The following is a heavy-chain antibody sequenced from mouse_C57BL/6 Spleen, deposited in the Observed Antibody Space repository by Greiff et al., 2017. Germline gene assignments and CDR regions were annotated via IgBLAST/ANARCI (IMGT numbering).Heavy chain of an antibody. D-gene: IGHD4-1*02. V-gene: IGHV5-17*01. CDR2: ISSGSSTI. CDR3: ARPTGALYYFDY. J-gene: IGHJ2*01. CDR1: GFTFSDYG. Sequence: EVKLVESGGGLVKPGGSLKLSCAASGFTFSDYGMHWVRQAPEKGLEWVAYISSGSSTIYYADTVKGRFTISRDNAKNTLFLQMTSLRSEDTAMYYCARPTGALYYFDYWGQGTTRTVSS.